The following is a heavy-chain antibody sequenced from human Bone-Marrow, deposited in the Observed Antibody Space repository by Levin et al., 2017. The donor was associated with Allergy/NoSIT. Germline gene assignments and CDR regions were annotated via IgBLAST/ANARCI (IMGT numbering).Heavy chain of an antibody. V-gene: IGHV3-21*01. J-gene: IGHJ4*02. CDR1: GFTFNNYA. Sequence: PGESLKISCAASGFTFNNYAIHWVRQAPGKGLEWVSSITAGSSFINYAESVKGRFTISRDNAQNSLYLQMNSLRPEDTAIYFCARADISPANTPPLGHWGPGTLVTVSS. CDR3: ARADISPANTPPLGH. CDR2: ITAGSSFI. D-gene: IGHD6-25*01.